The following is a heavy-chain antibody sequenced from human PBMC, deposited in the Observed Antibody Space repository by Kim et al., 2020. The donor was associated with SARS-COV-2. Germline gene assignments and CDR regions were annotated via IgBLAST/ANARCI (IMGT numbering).Heavy chain of an antibody. J-gene: IGHJ5*02. CDR1: GYSFTSYW. V-gene: IGHV5-10-1*01. CDR2: IDPSDSYT. CDR3: ARHLTNDYGDYWFDP. D-gene: IGHD4-17*01. Sequence: GESLKISCKGSGYSFTSYWISWVRQMPGKGLEWMGRIDPSDSYTNYSPSFQGHVTISADKSISTAYLQWSSLKASDTAMYYCARHLTNDYGDYWFDPWGQGTLVTVSS.